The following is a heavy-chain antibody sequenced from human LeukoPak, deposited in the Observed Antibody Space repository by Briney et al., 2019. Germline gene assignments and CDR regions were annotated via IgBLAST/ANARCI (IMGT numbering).Heavy chain of an antibody. D-gene: IGHD2/OR15-2a*01. Sequence: GASVKVSCKASGYTFTSYYMHWVRQAPGQGLEWMGIIRPSGGSTSYAQKFQGRVTMTRDMSTSTVYMELSSLRSGDTAVYYCARVKIGGALIDYWGQGTLVTVSS. CDR3: ARVKIGGALIDY. CDR2: IRPSGGST. CDR1: GYTFTSYY. V-gene: IGHV1-46*01. J-gene: IGHJ4*02.